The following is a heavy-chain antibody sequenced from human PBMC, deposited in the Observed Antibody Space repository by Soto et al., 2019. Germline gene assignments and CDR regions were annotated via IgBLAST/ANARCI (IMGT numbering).Heavy chain of an antibody. CDR2: IYSGGST. CDR3: ARVRFYYYYMDV. CDR1: GFTVSSNY. Sequence: EVQLVESGGGLVQPGGSLRLSCAASGFTVSSNYMSWVRQAPGKGLEWVSVIYSGGSTYYADSVKGRFTISRDNSKNTLYLQMNSLRAEDTAVYYCARVRFYYYYMDVWGKGTTVTVSS. J-gene: IGHJ6*03. D-gene: IGHD3-16*01. V-gene: IGHV3-66*01.